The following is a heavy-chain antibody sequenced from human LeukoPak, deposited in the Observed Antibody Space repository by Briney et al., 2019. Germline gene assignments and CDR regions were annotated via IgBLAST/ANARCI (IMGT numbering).Heavy chain of an antibody. V-gene: IGHV4-39*01. Sequence: KPSETLSLTCTVSGGSISSSSYYWGWIRQPPGKGLEWIGSIYYSGSTYYNPSLKSRVTMSVDTSKNQFSLKLSSVTAADTAVYYCARQYSSSSSTFDWGQGTLVTVSS. CDR3: ARQYSSSSSTFD. CDR2: IYYSGST. CDR1: GGSISSSSYY. J-gene: IGHJ4*02. D-gene: IGHD6-6*01.